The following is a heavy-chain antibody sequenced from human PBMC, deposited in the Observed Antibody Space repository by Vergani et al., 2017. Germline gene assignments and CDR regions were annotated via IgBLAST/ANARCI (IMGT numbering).Heavy chain of an antibody. V-gene: IGHV3-73*01. CDR2: IRSKANSYAT. CDR1: GFTFSGSA. CDR3: TREGGAYGMDV. Sequence: EVQLVESGGGLVQPGGSLKLSCAASGFTFSGSAMHWVRQASGKGLEWVGRIRSKANSYATAYAASVKGRFTISRDDSKNTAYLQMKSLKTEDTAVYYCTREGGAYGMDVWGQGTTVTVSS. J-gene: IGHJ6*02. D-gene: IGHD4-17*01.